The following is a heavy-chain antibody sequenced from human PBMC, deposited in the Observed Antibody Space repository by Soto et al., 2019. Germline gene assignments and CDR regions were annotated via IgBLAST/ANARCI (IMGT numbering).Heavy chain of an antibody. Sequence: SETLSLTCAVSGGSISSSHWWVWVRQAPGKGLEWIWEIYHSGSTNYNPSLKSRITMSVDKSKNQFSVNLRSVNAADTAVYYCVRDVEETALGPAPCLVWGRATMVTLSS. CDR1: GGSISSSHW. D-gene: IGHD1-1*01. J-gene: IGHJ6*02. V-gene: IGHV4-4*02. CDR2: IYHSGST. CDR3: VRDVEETALGPAPCLV.